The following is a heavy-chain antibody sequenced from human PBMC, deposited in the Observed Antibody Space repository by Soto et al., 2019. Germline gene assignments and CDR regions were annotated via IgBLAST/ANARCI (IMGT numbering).Heavy chain of an antibody. CDR2: ILVGGST. CDR3: AKATATGGGAFDI. J-gene: IGHJ3*02. CDR1: GFICTSYD. Sequence: GGSLRLSCAASGFICTSYDMSWVRQVPGKGLEWVSTILVGGSTYYADSVKGRFTISRDRSKNTVFLQMNSLTVGDTAVYYCAKATATGGGAFDICGQGTMVTVSS. D-gene: IGHD2-8*02. V-gene: IGHV3-23*01.